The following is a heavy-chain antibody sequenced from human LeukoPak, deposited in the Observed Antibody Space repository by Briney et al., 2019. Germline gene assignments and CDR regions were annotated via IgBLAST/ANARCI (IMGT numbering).Heavy chain of an antibody. V-gene: IGHV4-31*03. CDR3: SRGLDSRKLGY. D-gene: IGHD3-22*01. Sequence: SETLSLTCTVSGASFSSGDQYWNWIRQSPGKGLEWIGSIHPSGMLYNNPSLESRVTISIDTSKNQFSLNLNSVTAADTAMYFCSRGLDSRKLGYWGQGTLVTVSS. J-gene: IGHJ4*02. CDR1: GASFSSGDQY. CDR2: IHPSGML.